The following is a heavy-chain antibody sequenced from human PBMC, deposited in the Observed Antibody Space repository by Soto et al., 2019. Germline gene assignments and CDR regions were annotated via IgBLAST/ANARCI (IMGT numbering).Heavy chain of an antibody. CDR2: ISSSSSTI. CDR1: GFTFSSYS. J-gene: IGHJ6*02. Sequence: GGSLRLSCAASGFTFSSYSMNWVRQAPGKGLEWVSYISSSSSTIYYADSVKGRFTISRDNAENSLYLQMNSLRAEDTAVYYCARAGKLVVVAATYYYGMDVWGQGTTVTVSS. V-gene: IGHV3-48*01. CDR3: ARAGKLVVVAATYYYGMDV. D-gene: IGHD2-15*01.